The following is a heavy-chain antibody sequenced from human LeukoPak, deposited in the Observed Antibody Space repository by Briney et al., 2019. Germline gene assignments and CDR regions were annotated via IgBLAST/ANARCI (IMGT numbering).Heavy chain of an antibody. CDR3: ARDGLDAFDI. CDR1: GFTFSSFT. V-gene: IGHV3-21*01. J-gene: IGHJ3*02. CDR2: IDSSSSSTYI. Sequence: PGGSLRLSCAAFGFTFSSFTMNWVRQAPGKGLEWVSSIDSSSSSTYIYYADSVRGRFTISRDNAKNSLYLQMNSLRAEDTAVYYCARDGLDAFDIWGQGTMVTVSS.